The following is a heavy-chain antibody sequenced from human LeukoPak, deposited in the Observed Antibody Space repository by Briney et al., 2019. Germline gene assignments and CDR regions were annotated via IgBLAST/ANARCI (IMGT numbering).Heavy chain of an antibody. J-gene: IGHJ3*02. CDR1: GGTFSSYA. V-gene: IGHV1-69*13. CDR3: ARDLDDAFDI. CDR2: ILPIFGTA. Sequence: SVKVSCKASGGTFSSYAISWVRQAPGQGLEWMGGILPIFGTANYAQKFQGRVTITADEATSTAYMELSSLRSEDTAVYYCARDLDDAFDIWGQGTMVTVSS.